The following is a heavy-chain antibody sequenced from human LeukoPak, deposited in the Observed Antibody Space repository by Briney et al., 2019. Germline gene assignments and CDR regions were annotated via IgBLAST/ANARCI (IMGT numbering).Heavy chain of an antibody. CDR1: GFTVSSNY. Sequence: GGSLRLSCAASGFTVSSNYMSWVRQAPGKGLEWVSVIYSGGSTYYEDSVKGRFTISRDNSKNTLYLQMNSLRAEDTAVYYCARHSENSGGAESAFDYWGQGTLVTVSS. CDR2: IYSGGST. CDR3: ARHSENSGGAESAFDY. J-gene: IGHJ4*02. V-gene: IGHV3-66*04. D-gene: IGHD1-26*01.